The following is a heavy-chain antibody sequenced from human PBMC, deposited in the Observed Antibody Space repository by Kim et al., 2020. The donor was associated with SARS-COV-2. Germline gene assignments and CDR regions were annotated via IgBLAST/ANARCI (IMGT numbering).Heavy chain of an antibody. Sequence: YAVSVQSRITINPDPSKNQFSLQLNSVTPEDTAVYYCARAQGRAAGVFDYWGQGTLVTVSS. J-gene: IGHJ4*02. D-gene: IGHD6-19*01. CDR3: ARAQGRAAGVFDY. V-gene: IGHV6-1*01.